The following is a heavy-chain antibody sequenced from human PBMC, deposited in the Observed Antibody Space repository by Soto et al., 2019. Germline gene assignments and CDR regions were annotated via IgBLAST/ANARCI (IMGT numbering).Heavy chain of an antibody. V-gene: IGHV5-51*01. CDR1: GYSSTSYW. D-gene: IGHD3-9*01. CDR3: ARQGGHYVILSGYYVVMWVIDF. CDR2: IYPGDSDT. J-gene: IGHJ6*02. Sequence: PGEARKISWKGSGYSSTSYWIGWVRQMPGKGLEWMGIIYPGDSDTRYSPSFQGQVTISADKSISTAYLQWSSLKAPDTAMYYCARQGGHYVILSGYYVVMWVIDFCGQRTTVTVSS.